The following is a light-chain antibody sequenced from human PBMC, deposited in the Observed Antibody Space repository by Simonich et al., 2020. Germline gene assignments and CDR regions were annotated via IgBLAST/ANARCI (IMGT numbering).Light chain of an antibody. CDR3: SSYTSSSTWV. Sequence: QSALTQPASVSGSPGQSITISCTGTSSDVGGYKYVSWYQQHPGKAPKLMIYDVSKRPSGVSNRFSGSKSGNTASLTISGLHAEDEADYYCSSYTSSSTWVFGGGTKLTVL. CDR1: SSDVGGYKY. V-gene: IGLV2-14*01. J-gene: IGLJ3*02. CDR2: DVS.